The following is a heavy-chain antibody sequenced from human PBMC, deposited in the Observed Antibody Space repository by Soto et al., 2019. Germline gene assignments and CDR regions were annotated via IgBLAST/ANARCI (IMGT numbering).Heavy chain of an antibody. V-gene: IGHV3-21*01. CDR1: GFTFSSYS. J-gene: IGHJ3*02. CDR3: ARAMGCCISTSCHDIRRGMAAFDI. D-gene: IGHD2-2*01. CDR2: ISSSSSYI. Sequence: PGGSLRLSCAASGFTFSSYSMNWVRQAPGKGLEWVSSISSSSSYIYYADSVKGRFTISRDNSKNTLYLQMNSLRAEDTAVYYCARAMGCCISTSCHDIRRGMAAFDIWGQGTMVTVSS.